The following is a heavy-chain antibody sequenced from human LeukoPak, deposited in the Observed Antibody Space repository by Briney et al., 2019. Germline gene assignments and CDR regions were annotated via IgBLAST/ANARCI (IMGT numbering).Heavy chain of an antibody. V-gene: IGHV3-30*18. CDR2: ISYDGSNK. CDR3: AKDDAPPGTPPGYFDY. J-gene: IGHJ4*02. D-gene: IGHD3-10*01. Sequence: PGGSLRLSCAASGFTCSSYGMHWVRQAPGKGLEWVAVISYDGSNKYYADSVKGRFTISRDNSKNTLYLQMNSLRAEDTAVYYCAKDDAPPGTPPGYFDYWGQGTLVTVSS. CDR1: GFTCSSYG.